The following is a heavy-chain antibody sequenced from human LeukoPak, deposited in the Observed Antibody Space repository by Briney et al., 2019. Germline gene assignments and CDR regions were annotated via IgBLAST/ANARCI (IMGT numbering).Heavy chain of an antibody. V-gene: IGHV3-23*01. CDR3: AKRSLSYDSSGHLHYFDY. CDR2: ISNGGGST. J-gene: IGHJ4*02. Sequence: GGSLRLSCAAPGFAFSTNAMSWVRQAPWRGLQWVSAISNGGGSTYYGDSVKGRFTISRDNSKNTLDLQMNSLRAEDTAIYYCAKRSLSYDSSGHLHYFDYWGQGTLVTVSS. D-gene: IGHD3-22*01. CDR1: GFAFSTNA.